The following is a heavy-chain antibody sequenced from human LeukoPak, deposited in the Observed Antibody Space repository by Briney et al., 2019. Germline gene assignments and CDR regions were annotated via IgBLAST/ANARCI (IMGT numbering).Heavy chain of an antibody. D-gene: IGHD5-18*01. Sequence: KPGVSLRLSCAATGFTFSDYYMSWIRQAPGKGLEWVSYISSSGSTIYYADSVKGRFTISRDNAKNSLYLQMNSLRAEDTAVYYCARDTSGYSYGYSGAPGSPNDDYGGQGTLVTVSS. CDR3: ARDTSGYSYGYSGAPGSPNDDY. CDR2: ISSSGSTI. CDR1: GFTFSDYY. J-gene: IGHJ4*02. V-gene: IGHV3-11*04.